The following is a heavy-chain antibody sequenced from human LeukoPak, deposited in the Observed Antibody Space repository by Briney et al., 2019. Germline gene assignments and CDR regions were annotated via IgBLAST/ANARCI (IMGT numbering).Heavy chain of an antibody. CDR1: GFTVSSNY. CDR2: IYSGGST. J-gene: IGHJ4*02. D-gene: IGHD6-19*01. Sequence: GGSLRLSCAASGFTVSSNYMSWVRQGPGKGLEWVSVIYSGGSTYYADSVKGRFTISRDNSKNTLYLQMNSLRAEDTAVYYCARGPYSSGWYSPLPFDYWGQGTLVTVSS. V-gene: IGHV3-53*01. CDR3: ARGPYSSGWYSPLPFDY.